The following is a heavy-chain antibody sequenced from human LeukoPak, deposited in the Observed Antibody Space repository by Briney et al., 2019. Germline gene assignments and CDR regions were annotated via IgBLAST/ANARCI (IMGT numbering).Heavy chain of an antibody. V-gene: IGHV3-49*04. CDR2: IRTKTSRGTS. J-gene: IGHJ4*02. CDR1: GFTFGDYA. CDR3: TRGQLGYDY. Sequence: GGSLRLSCTASGFTFGDYAMTWARQAPGKGLEWVGFIRTKTSRGTSEYATSVKGRSTISRDDSKSIAYLQMNSLKTEDTAVYYCTRGQLGYDYWGQGTLVTVSS. D-gene: IGHD5-18*01.